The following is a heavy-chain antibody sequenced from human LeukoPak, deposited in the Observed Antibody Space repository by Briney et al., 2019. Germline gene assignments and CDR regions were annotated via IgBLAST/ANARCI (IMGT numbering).Heavy chain of an antibody. CDR2: IYYSGST. D-gene: IGHD3-3*01. V-gene: IGHV4-30-4*07. CDR3: ARDAYYDFWSGYPTGWFDP. CDR1: GGSISSGGYS. Sequence: PSETLSLTCAVSGGSISSGGYSWSWIRQPPGRGLEWIAYIYYSGSTYYNPSLKSRVTISLDTSKNQFSLKLSSVTAADTAVYYCARDAYYDFWSGYPTGWFDPWGQGTLVTVSS. J-gene: IGHJ5*02.